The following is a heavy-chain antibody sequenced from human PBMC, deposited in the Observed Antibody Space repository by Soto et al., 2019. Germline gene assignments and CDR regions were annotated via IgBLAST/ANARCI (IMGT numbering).Heavy chain of an antibody. CDR1: GYSFSTSW. CDR2: IYPGDSDS. J-gene: IGHJ5*02. V-gene: IGHV5-51*01. D-gene: IGHD2-8*01. CDR3: ARLSRRVAQESNYFDP. Sequence: GESLKVSCKVSGYSFSTSWMGWVRQLPGKGLEWMGIIYPGDSDSRYGPSFEGHVTFSVDKSISTAYLEWSSLKASDTAIYYCARLSRRVAQESNYFDPWGQGTLVTVSS.